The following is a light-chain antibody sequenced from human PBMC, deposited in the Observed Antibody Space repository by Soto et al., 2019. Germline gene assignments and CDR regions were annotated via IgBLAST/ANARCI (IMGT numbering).Light chain of an antibody. CDR2: EVN. CDR3: SSYSDTDNFVI. J-gene: IGLJ2*01. V-gene: IGLV2-8*01. CDR1: SSDVGRHNY. Sequence: ALTHPPSASGSPGQSVTISCTGTSSDVGRHNYVSWYQQHPGKAPKLLIFEVNKRPSGVPDRFSASTSGITASLTVSGLQPEDEAAYYCSSYSDTDNFVIFGGGTKVTV.